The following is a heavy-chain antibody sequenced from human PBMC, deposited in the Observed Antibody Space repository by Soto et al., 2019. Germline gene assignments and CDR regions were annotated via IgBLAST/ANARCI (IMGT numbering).Heavy chain of an antibody. CDR2: IRSKAYGGTT. CDR3: TRDRGGIAAADVYGYYGMDV. CDR1: GFTFGDYA. D-gene: IGHD6-13*01. V-gene: IGHV3-49*05. J-gene: IGHJ6*02. Sequence: EVQLVESGGGLVKPGRSLRLSCTASGFTFGDYAMSWFRQAPGKGLEWVGFIRSKAYGGTTEYAASVKGRFTISRDDSKSIAYLQMNSLKTEDTAVYYCTRDRGGIAAADVYGYYGMDVWGQGTTVTVSS.